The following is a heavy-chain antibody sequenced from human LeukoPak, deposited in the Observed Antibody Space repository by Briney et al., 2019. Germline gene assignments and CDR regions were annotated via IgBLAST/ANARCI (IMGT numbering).Heavy chain of an antibody. CDR2: INHSGST. Sequence: KPSETLSLTCAVYGGSFSGYYWSWIRQPSGKGLEWIGEINHSGSTNYNPSLKSRVTISVDTSKRQFSLKLSSVTAADTAVYYCASYCGGDCPVDYWGQGTLVSVSS. J-gene: IGHJ4*02. D-gene: IGHD2-21*02. V-gene: IGHV4-34*01. CDR1: GGSFSGYY. CDR3: ASYCGGDCPVDY.